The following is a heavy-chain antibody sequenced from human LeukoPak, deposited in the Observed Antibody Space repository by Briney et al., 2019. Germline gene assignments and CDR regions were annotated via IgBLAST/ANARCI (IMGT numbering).Heavy chain of an antibody. V-gene: IGHV3-21*01. D-gene: IGHD3-22*01. J-gene: IGHJ4*02. CDR1: GFTFSSYS. CDR2: ISSSSSYI. CDR3: ARGRYTTRKMIVVAEFDY. Sequence: PGGSLRLSCAASGFTFSSYSMNWVRQAPGKGLEWVSSISSSSSYIYYADSVKGRFTISRDNAKNSLYLQMNSLRAKDTAVYYCARGRYTTRKMIVVAEFDYWGRGTLVTVSS.